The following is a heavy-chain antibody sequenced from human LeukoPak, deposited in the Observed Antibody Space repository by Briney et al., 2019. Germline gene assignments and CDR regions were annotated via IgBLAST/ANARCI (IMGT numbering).Heavy chain of an antibody. Sequence: SGGSLRLSCTASGFTFSSYWMSWVRQAPGKGLQWVANIKQDGSEKYYVDSVKGRFPISRDNAKNSLSLQMNSLRAEDTAVYYCASIYYYDSSGYSPLGYWGQGTLVTVSS. V-gene: IGHV3-7*01. D-gene: IGHD3-22*01. CDR1: GFTFSSYW. CDR3: ASIYYYDSSGYSPLGY. J-gene: IGHJ4*02. CDR2: IKQDGSEK.